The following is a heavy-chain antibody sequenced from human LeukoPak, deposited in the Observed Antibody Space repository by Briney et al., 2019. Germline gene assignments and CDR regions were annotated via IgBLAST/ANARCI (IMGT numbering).Heavy chain of an antibody. D-gene: IGHD2-2*02. CDR1: GFTFSSYW. J-gene: IGHJ5*02. V-gene: IGHV3-20*01. Sequence: GGSLRLSCTVSGFTFSSYWMSWVRQVPGKGLEWVSGINWNGGSRGYADSVKGRFTISRDNAKNSVYLQMNSLRSEDTAFYHCARDRCSSTSCYNTPNWFDPWGQGTLVTVSS. CDR3: ARDRCSSTSCYNTPNWFDP. CDR2: INWNGGSR.